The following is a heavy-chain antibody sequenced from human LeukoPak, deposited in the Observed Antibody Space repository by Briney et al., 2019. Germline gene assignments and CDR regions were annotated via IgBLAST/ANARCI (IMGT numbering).Heavy chain of an antibody. D-gene: IGHD1-26*01. CDR2: IYYSGST. Sequence: SETLSLTCTVSGGSISSSSYYWGWIRQPPGKGLEWIGSIYYSGSTYYNPSLESRVTISVDTSKNQFSLKLSSVTAADTAVYYCARVGGSYFDYWGQGTLVTVSS. CDR1: GGSISSSSYY. CDR3: ARVGGSYFDY. J-gene: IGHJ4*02. V-gene: IGHV4-39*07.